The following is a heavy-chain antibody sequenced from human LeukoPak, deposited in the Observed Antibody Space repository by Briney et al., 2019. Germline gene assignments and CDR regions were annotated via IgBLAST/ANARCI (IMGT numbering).Heavy chain of an antibody. V-gene: IGHV3-23*01. CDR1: GFTFSNHA. CDR2: ISGSGDAT. J-gene: IGHJ4*02. D-gene: IGHD2-15*01. CDR3: AKCSGGSCYASGAFDY. Sequence: GGSLRVSCAASGFTFSNHAMSWVRQAPGKGLEWVSGISGSGDATWYADSVKGRFTISRDNSKNTVNLQMNSLRPEDTAVYYCAKCSGGSCYASGAFDYWGQGTLVTVSS.